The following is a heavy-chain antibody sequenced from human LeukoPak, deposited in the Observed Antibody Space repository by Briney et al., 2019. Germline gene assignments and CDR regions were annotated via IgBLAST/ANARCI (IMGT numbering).Heavy chain of an antibody. CDR1: GFTFSSYW. Sequence: GGSLRLSCAASGFTFSSYWMSWVRQAPGKGLEWVANIKQDGSEKYYVDSVKGRFTISRDNAKNSLYLQMNSLRAEDTAVYYCARSPLYDFWNPFNYWGQGTLVTVSS. V-gene: IGHV3-7*01. D-gene: IGHD3-3*01. CDR3: ARSPLYDFWNPFNY. J-gene: IGHJ4*02. CDR2: IKQDGSEK.